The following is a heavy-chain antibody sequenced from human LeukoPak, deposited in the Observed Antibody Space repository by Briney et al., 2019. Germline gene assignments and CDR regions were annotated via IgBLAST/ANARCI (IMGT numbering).Heavy chain of an antibody. CDR3: TTGKIYCSTTSCSDDY. J-gene: IGHJ4*02. CDR2: FHPEDGET. D-gene: IGHD2-2*01. Sequence: ASVKVSCMVSGDTLTALSMHWVRQAPGKGLEWRGGFHPEDGETIYAQKFQGRVTMTEDTSTDTAYMGLSSLRSDDTAVYYCTTGKIYCSTTSCSDDYWGQGTLVTVSS. CDR1: GDTLTALS. V-gene: IGHV1-24*01.